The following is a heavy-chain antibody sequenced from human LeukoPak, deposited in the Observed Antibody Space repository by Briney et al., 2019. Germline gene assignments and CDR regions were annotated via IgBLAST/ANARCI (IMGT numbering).Heavy chain of an antibody. CDR3: ARDGLILRFLEWLLPLDY. Sequence: GASVKVSCKASGYTSTSYGISWVRQAPGQGLEWMGWISAYNGNTNYAQKLQGRVTMTTDTSTSTACMELRSLRSDDTAVYYCARDGLILRFLEWLLPLDYWGQGTLVTVSS. J-gene: IGHJ4*02. V-gene: IGHV1-18*01. CDR1: GYTSTSYG. D-gene: IGHD3-3*01. CDR2: ISAYNGNT.